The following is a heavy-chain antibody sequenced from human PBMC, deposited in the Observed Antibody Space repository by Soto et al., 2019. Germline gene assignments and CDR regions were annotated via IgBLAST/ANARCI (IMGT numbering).Heavy chain of an antibody. Sequence: GGSLRLSCAASGFTFSTYWMHWVRQAPGKGLVWVSLINPDGSTTSYADSVKGRFTISRDNAKNTVYLQMNSLGVDDTAVYYCARDLRGSPDYWGQGTLVTVSS. CDR3: ARDLRGSPDY. J-gene: IGHJ4*02. V-gene: IGHV3-74*01. CDR1: GFTFSTYW. CDR2: INPDGSTT. D-gene: IGHD1-26*01.